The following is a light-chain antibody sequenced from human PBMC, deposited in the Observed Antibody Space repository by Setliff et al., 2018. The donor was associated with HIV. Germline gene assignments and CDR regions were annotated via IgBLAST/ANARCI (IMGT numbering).Light chain of an antibody. CDR3: SSFTNTYALDV. CDR2: EVS. V-gene: IGLV2-14*01. Sequence: QSALTQPASVSGSPGQSITISCTGTSSDVGGYNYVSWFQQHPGKAPKLLIYEVSNRPSGVSYRFSGSKSGNTASLTISGLQAEDEAHYYCSSFTNTYALDVFGTGTKATVL. J-gene: IGLJ1*01. CDR1: SSDVGGYNY.